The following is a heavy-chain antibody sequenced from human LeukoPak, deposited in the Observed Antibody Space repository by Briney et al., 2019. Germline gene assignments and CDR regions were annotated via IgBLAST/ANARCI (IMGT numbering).Heavy chain of an antibody. CDR1: GCTLSSYY. Sequence: SETLSLTCTVSGCTLSSYYWNWIRQPPGKGLEWIGYIYYSGSTNYNPSLKSRVTISVDTSKNQFSLKLSSVTAADTAVYYCAGGRIAVAGYAEYFQHWGQGTLVTVSS. CDR2: IYYSGST. D-gene: IGHD6-19*01. J-gene: IGHJ1*01. CDR3: AGGRIAVAGYAEYFQH. V-gene: IGHV4-59*01.